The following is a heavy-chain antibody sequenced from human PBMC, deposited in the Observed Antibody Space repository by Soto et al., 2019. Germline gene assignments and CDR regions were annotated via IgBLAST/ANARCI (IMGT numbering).Heavy chain of an antibody. CDR3: ARGGVV. J-gene: IGHJ4*02. CDR2: ISERGITT. CDR1: MDHVCLLD. D-gene: IGHD2-8*01. V-gene: IGHV3-48*03. Sequence: SVGLCCGSSMDHVCLLDVNWVRQDPGRGLEWISLISERGITTTYADSVRSRFTISRDNAQNSLHLQMDRLTVEDTGIYYCARGGVVWGQGALVTVSS.